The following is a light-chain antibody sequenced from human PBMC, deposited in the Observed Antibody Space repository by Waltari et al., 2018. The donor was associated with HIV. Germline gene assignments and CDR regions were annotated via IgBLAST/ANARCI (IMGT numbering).Light chain of an antibody. CDR1: RSDVATYKL. Sequence: QSALTHPASVSGSPGQSITLPCTRTRSDVATYKLVSWYQQHPGKAPKLMIYEVSKRPSGVSDRFSGSKSGDTASLTISGLQAEDEADYYCCSYVSNVIFGGGTKLTVL. V-gene: IGLV2-23*02. CDR2: EVS. CDR3: CSYVSNVI. J-gene: IGLJ2*01.